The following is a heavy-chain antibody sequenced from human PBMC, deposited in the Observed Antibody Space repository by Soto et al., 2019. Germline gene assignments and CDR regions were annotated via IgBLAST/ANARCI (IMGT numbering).Heavy chain of an antibody. CDR1: GGSFSGYY. CDR3: ARQFKGIAIRDY. CDR2: INHSGST. Sequence: QVQLQQWGAGLLKPSETLSLTCGVYGGSFSGYYWSWIRQPPGKGLEWIGEINHSGSTNYNNPSLKSRVTISVDTSKNQFSLKLSSVTAADTAVYYCARQFKGIAIRDYWDQGTLVTVSS. V-gene: IGHV4-34*01. D-gene: IGHD6-13*01. J-gene: IGHJ4*02.